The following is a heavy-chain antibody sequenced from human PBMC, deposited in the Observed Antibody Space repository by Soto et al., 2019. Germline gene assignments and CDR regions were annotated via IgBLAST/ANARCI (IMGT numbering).Heavy chain of an antibody. CDR1: GFTFSSYA. D-gene: IGHD3-10*01. V-gene: IGHV3-30-3*01. Sequence: ESGGGVVQPGRSLRLSCAASGFTFSSYAMHWVRQAPGKGLEWVAVISYDGSNKYYADSVKGRFTISRDNSKNTLYLQMNSLRAEDTAVYYCASGSPYGSGSYYMSGMDVWGQGTTVTVSS. J-gene: IGHJ6*02. CDR2: ISYDGSNK. CDR3: ASGSPYGSGSYYMSGMDV.